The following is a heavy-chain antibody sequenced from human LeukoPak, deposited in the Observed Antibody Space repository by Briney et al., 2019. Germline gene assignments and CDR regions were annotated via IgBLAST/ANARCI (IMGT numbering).Heavy chain of an antibody. V-gene: IGHV1-8*01. CDR2: MNPNSGNT. Sequence: EASVRVSCKASGYTFTSYDINWVRQATGQGLEWMGWMNPNSGNTGYAQKFQGRVTMTRDTSINTAYMELNSLGSEDTAVYYCTRGISDDWGQGTLVAVSS. CDR1: GYTFTSYD. CDR3: TRGISDD. J-gene: IGHJ4*02.